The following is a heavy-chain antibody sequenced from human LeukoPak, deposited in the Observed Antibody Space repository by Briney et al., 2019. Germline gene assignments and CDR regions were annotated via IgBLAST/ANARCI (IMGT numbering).Heavy chain of an antibody. J-gene: IGHJ4*02. Sequence: LLGGSLRLSCTASGFTFSTYWMQWVRQAPGKGLEWVGNIKQDGSEKYYVDSVKGRFTISRDNAKNSLYLQMNSLRAEDTAVYYCGRKPKGRPKFDYGGKEPLVTVS. V-gene: IGHV3-7*01. CDR3: GRKPKGRPKFDY. CDR1: GFTFSTYW. D-gene: IGHD1-14*01. CDR2: IKQDGSEK.